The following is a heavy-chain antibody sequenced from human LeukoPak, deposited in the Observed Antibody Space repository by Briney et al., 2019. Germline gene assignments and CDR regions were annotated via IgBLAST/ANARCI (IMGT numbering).Heavy chain of an antibody. D-gene: IGHD3-16*01. V-gene: IGHV4-59*01. J-gene: IGHJ3*02. CDR3: ARVWSSRKALDI. Sequence: SETLSLTCIVSGGSISSYYWSWIRQPPGKGLELIGYIYYSGSTNYNPSLKSRVTISVDASKNQFSLKLTSVTAADTAVYYCARVWSSRKALDIWGQGTMVTVSS. CDR1: GGSISSYY. CDR2: IYYSGST.